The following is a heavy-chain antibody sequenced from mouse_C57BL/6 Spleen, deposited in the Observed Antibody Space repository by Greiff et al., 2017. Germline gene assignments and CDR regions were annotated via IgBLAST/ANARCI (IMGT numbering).Heavy chain of an antibody. D-gene: IGHD2-3*01. Sequence: QVQLQQSGAELVRPGASVTLSCKASGYTFTDYEMHWVKQTPVHGLEWIGAIDPETGGTAYNQKFMGKAILTADKSSSTAYMELRSLTSESSAVYYCTRGGRWLPYWYCDVWGTGTTVTVSS. CDR3: TRGGRWLPYWYCDV. CDR2: IDPETGGT. V-gene: IGHV1-15*01. J-gene: IGHJ1*03. CDR1: GYTFTDYE.